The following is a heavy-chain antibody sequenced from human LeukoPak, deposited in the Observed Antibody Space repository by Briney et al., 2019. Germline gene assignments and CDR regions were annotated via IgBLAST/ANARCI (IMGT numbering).Heavy chain of an antibody. Sequence: GESLKISCKGSGYSFTSYWIGWVRQMPGKGLEWMGIIYPGDSDTRYSPSFQGQVTISADKSISTAYLQWSSLEASDTAMYYCARHGSDFWSGYYQTSYYYYYMDGWGKGTTVTVSS. CDR3: ARHGSDFWSGYYQTSYYYYYMDG. J-gene: IGHJ6*03. D-gene: IGHD3-3*01. V-gene: IGHV5-51*01. CDR2: IYPGDSDT. CDR1: GYSFTSYW.